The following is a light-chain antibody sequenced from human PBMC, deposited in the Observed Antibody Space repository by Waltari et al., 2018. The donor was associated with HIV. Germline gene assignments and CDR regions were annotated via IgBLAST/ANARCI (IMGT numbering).Light chain of an antibody. J-gene: IGLJ3*02. CDR3: ASRDDNLSHWV. V-gene: IGLV1-47*02. CDR2: NSD. Sequence: QSVLTQPPSMSRPPGQRVFISCSGSRSNIGTNFVSWFQQVSGRAPKLIIYNSDQRPSGVPDRFSAAKSGSSASLAITGLQSDDEAVYFCASRDDNLSHWVFGGGTKLTV. CDR1: RSNIGTNF.